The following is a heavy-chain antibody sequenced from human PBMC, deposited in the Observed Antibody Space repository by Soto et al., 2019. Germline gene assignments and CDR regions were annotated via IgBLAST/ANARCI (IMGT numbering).Heavy chain of an antibody. CDR3: ARRGLRLPHISVGALDV. Sequence: TSETLSLTCNVSGGPLDTGAHYGDWIRQPPGKGLEWIGSIYYSGSTYYRSSLKSRLTLSVDTAKNQFSMKLKSATAADTAVYFCARRGLRLPHISVGALDVWGQGT. V-gene: IGHV4-39*01. CDR1: GGPLDTGAHY. CDR2: IYYSGST. D-gene: IGHD2-21*01. J-gene: IGHJ3*01.